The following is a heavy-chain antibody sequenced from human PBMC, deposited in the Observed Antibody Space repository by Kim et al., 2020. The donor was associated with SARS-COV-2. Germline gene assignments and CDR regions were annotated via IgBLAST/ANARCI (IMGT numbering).Heavy chain of an antibody. D-gene: IGHD3-10*01. Sequence: DSVESRFTIFRDNAKNSLYLEMNSLRREDTALYYCAKGSSGSYYKSAFDYWGQGTLVTVSS. CDR3: AKGSSGSYYKSAFDY. J-gene: IGHJ4*02. V-gene: IGHV3-9*01.